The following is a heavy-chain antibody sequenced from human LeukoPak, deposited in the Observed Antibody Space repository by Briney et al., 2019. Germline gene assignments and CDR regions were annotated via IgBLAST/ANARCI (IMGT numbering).Heavy chain of an antibody. V-gene: IGHV3-30*18. CDR2: ISYNGINK. D-gene: IGHD3-3*01. Sequence: GGSLRLSCAASGFTFRSYGMHWVRQAPGKGLEWVALISYNGINKYYADSLKGRFTISRDNSKNTLYLQMNSLRAEDTAVYYCAKDYDSLDYWGQGTLVTVSS. CDR1: GFTFRSYG. J-gene: IGHJ4*02. CDR3: AKDYDSLDY.